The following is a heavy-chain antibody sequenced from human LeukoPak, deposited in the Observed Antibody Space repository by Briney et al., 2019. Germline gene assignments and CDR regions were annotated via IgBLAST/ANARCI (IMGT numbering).Heavy chain of an antibody. V-gene: IGHV5-10-1*04. CDR2: IDPSDSYT. CDR3: ARHLSDITSSPNY. CDR1: GYSFTSYW. D-gene: IGHD2-2*01. J-gene: IGHJ4*02. Sequence: GESLKISCKGSGYSFTSYWITWVRQMPGKGLEWMGRIDPSDSYTNYSPSFQDQVTISADKSISTAYLQWTSLKASDTAMYYCARHLSDITSSPNYWGSGTLVTVSS.